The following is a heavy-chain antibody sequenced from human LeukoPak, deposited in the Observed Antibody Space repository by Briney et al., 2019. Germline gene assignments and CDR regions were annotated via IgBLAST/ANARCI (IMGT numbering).Heavy chain of an antibody. CDR3: TRDNGGDWYAFDI. CDR1: GASVSSHY. CDR2: IYTSGST. D-gene: IGHD2-21*02. Sequence: SETLSLTCSVSGASVSSHYWSWIRQPAGKGLEWIGRIYTSGSTNYNPSLKSRVTMSVDTSKNQFSLKLTSVNAADTALYYCTRDNGGDWYAFDIWGQGTVVTVSS. J-gene: IGHJ3*02. V-gene: IGHV4-4*07.